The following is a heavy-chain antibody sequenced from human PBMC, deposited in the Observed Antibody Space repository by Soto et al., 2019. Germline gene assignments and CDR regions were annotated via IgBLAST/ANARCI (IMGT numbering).Heavy chain of an antibody. CDR3: ARAPPLDFWSGYHDY. CDR1: GYTFTGYY. D-gene: IGHD3-3*01. CDR2: INPNSGGT. V-gene: IGHV1-2*02. Sequence: ASVKVSCKASGYTFTGYYMRWVRQAPGQGLEWMGWINPNSGGTNYAQKFQGRVTMTRDTSISTAYMELSRLRSDDTAVYYCARAPPLDFWSGYHDYWGQGTLVTVSS. J-gene: IGHJ4*02.